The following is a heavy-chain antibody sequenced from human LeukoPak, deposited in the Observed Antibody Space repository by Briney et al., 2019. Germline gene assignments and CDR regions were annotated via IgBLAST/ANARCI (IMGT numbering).Heavy chain of an antibody. CDR3: ARHLTVATISYFDY. CDR2: IYYSGST. CDR1: GDSISSSSYY. J-gene: IGHJ4*02. Sequence: SETLSLTCTVSGDSISSSSYYWGWIRQPPGKGLEWIGNIYYSGSTYYNPSLKSRVTISVDTSKNRFSLKLSSVTAADTAMYYCARHLTVATISYFDYWGQGTLVTVSS. D-gene: IGHD5-24*01. V-gene: IGHV4-39*01.